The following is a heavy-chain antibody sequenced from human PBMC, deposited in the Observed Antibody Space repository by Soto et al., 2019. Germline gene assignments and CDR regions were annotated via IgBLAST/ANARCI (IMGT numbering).Heavy chain of an antibody. D-gene: IGHD3-10*01. Sequence: PGGSLRLSCAASGFIFSDLYMTWIRQAPGKGLEWLSYISSGGETIHYADSVKGRFTVSRDNARRSLYLQMNSLRAEDTAVYYCASDPYYYASGYWGQGTLVTVSS. J-gene: IGHJ4*02. CDR1: GFIFSDLY. CDR3: ASDPYYYASGY. V-gene: IGHV3-11*01. CDR2: ISSGGETI.